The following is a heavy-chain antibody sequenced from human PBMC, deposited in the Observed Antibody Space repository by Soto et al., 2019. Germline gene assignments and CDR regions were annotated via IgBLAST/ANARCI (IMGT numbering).Heavy chain of an antibody. CDR3: ARQDHSGSGWFDT. V-gene: IGHV3-30*04. CDR1: GFTFSSYA. D-gene: IGHD3-22*01. Sequence: GGSLRLSCAASGFTFSSYAIDWVRQAPGKGLEWAAVMSYDGRKKYYADSMKGRFTISRDNSKNTLYLQMNSLRADDTAVYYCARQDHSGSGWFDTWGQGTLVTVSS. CDR2: MSYDGRKK. J-gene: IGHJ5*02.